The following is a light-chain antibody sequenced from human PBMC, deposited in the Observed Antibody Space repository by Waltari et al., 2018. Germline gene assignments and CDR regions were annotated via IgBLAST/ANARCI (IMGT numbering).Light chain of an antibody. V-gene: IGLV3-21*04. CDR3: HVWHPHVDPGV. Sequence: SYVVTQPPSVSVAPGETATITCGGDNIGTYSVHWYQQKAGQAHVLVIFYDRDRPSGIPDLFSGSNSGNPATLTISRVEAGDEARYYCHVWHPHVDPGVFGTGTEVTVL. J-gene: IGLJ1*01. CDR1: NIGTYS. CDR2: YDR.